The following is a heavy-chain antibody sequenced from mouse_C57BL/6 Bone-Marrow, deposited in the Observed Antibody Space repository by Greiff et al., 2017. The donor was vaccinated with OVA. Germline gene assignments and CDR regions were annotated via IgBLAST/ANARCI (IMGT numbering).Heavy chain of an antibody. D-gene: IGHD2-3*01. CDR2: INPSSGYT. J-gene: IGHJ4*01. CDR1: GYTFTSYW. V-gene: IGHV1-7*01. Sequence: QVQLQQSGADLAKPGASVKLSCKASGYTFTSYWMHWVKQRPGQGLEWIGYINPSSGYTKYNQKFKDKATLTADKSSSTAYMHLSSLTYEDSAVYYCARSLYCYYSMDYWGQGTSVTVSS. CDR3: ARSLYCYYSMDY.